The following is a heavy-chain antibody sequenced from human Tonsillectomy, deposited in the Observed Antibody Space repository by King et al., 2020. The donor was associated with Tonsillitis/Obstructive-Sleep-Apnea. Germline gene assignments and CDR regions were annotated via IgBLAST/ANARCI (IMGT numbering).Heavy chain of an antibody. CDR3: ARALAETTTGDLDY. J-gene: IGHJ4*02. Sequence: QLVQSGAEVKKPGASVKVSCKASGYTFTSYYMHWVRQAPGQGLGWMGIINPSGGGTSYAQKFQGRLTMTRDTSTSTVYMELSSLRYEDTAVYYCARALAETTTGDLDYWGQGTLVTVSS. CDR1: GYTFTSYY. V-gene: IGHV1-46*01. D-gene: IGHD1-1*01. CDR2: INPSGGGT.